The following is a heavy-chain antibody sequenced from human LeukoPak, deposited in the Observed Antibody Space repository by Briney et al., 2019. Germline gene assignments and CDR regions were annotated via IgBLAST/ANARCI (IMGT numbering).Heavy chain of an antibody. Sequence: GESLKISWKGSGYSFTSYWIGWVRQMPGKGLEWMGIIYPGDSDTRYSPSFQGQVTISAGKSISTAYLQWSSLKASDTAMYYCARLPITIFVRLPNPYYFDYWGQGTLVTVSS. CDR2: IYPGDSDT. D-gene: IGHD3-3*01. J-gene: IGHJ4*02. CDR3: ARLPITIFVRLPNPYYFDY. CDR1: GYSFTSYW. V-gene: IGHV5-51*01.